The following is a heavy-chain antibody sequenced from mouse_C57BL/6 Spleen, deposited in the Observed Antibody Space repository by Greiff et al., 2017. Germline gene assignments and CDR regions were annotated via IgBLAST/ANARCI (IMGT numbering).Heavy chain of an antibody. D-gene: IGHD2-13*01. Sequence: VKLMESGAELARPGASVKLSCKASGYTFPSYGISWVKQRTGQGLEWIGEIHPRSGNTYYNEKFKGKATLTADNSSSTAYMELRSLASEDSAVYFCARGDDFDYWGQGTTLTVSS. CDR3: ARGDDFDY. J-gene: IGHJ2*01. CDR2: IHPRSGNT. V-gene: IGHV1-81*01. CDR1: GYTFPSYG.